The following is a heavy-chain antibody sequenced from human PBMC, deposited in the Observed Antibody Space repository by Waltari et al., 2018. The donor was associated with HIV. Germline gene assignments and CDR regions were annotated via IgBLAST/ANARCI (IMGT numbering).Heavy chain of an antibody. CDR1: SYA. Sequence: SYAMSWVRQAPGKGLEWVSAISGSGGSTYYADSVKGRFTISRDNSKNTLYLQMNSLRAEDTAVYYCAKDSIKPYSSGPFDYWGQGTLVTVSS. J-gene: IGHJ4*02. CDR3: AKDSIKPYSSGPFDY. CDR2: ISGSGGST. D-gene: IGHD6-19*01. V-gene: IGHV3-23*01.